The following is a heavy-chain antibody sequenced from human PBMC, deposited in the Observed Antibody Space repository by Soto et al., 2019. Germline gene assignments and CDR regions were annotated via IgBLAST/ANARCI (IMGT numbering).Heavy chain of an antibody. CDR1: GGSISSYY. CDR2: IYYSGST. CDR3: ARGKVAAAGVDY. J-gene: IGHJ4*02. D-gene: IGHD6-13*01. Sequence: SETLSLTCTVSGGSISSYYWSWIRQPPGKGLEWIGYIYYSGSTNYNPSLKSRVTISVDTSKNQFSLKLSSVTAADTAVYYCARGKVAAAGVDYWGQGTLVTVSS. V-gene: IGHV4-59*01.